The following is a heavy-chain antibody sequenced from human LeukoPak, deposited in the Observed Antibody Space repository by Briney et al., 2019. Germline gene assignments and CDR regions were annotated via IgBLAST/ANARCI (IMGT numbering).Heavy chain of an antibody. D-gene: IGHD6-13*01. CDR2: IIPIFGTA. Sequence: ASVKVSCKASGGTFSSYAISWVRQAPGQGLEWMGGIIPIFGTANYAQKFQGRVTMTADESTSTAYMELSSLRSEDTAVYYCAREKQPGYYFDYWGQGTLVTVSS. CDR3: AREKQPGYYFDY. CDR1: GGTFSSYA. J-gene: IGHJ4*02. V-gene: IGHV1-69*01.